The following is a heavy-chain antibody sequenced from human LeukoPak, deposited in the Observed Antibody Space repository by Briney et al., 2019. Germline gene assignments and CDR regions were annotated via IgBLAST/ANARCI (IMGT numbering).Heavy chain of an antibody. CDR3: ARDKEEMVRAPYAFGI. J-gene: IGHJ3*02. D-gene: IGHD3-10*01. Sequence: PGGSLGLSCAASGFTFGDSWMNWVRQAPGKGLEWVASINKDGSEKYYVDSVKGRFTISRDNAKNSLYLQMDSLRAEDTAVYYCARDKEEMVRAPYAFGIWGQGTMVTVSS. V-gene: IGHV3-7*01. CDR2: INKDGSEK. CDR1: GFTFGDSW.